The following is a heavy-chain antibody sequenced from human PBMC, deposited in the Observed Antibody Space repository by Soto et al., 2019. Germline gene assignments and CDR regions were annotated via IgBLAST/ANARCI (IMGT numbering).Heavy chain of an antibody. D-gene: IGHD2-15*01. CDR2: MNPNSGNT. J-gene: IGHJ4*02. CDR1: GYTFTSYD. Sequence: GASVKVSCKASGYTFTSYDINWVRQATGQGLEWMGWMNPNSGNTGYAQKFQGRVTMTRNTSISTAYMELSSLRSEDTAVYYCARALKSYCSGGSCFSAGYWGQGTLVTVSS. V-gene: IGHV1-8*01. CDR3: ARALKSYCSGGSCFSAGY.